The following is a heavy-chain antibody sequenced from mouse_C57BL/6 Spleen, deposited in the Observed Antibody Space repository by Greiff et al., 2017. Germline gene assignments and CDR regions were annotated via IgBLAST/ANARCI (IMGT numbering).Heavy chain of an antibody. Sequence: VQLQQPGAELVKPGASVKMSCKASGYTFTSYWITWVKQTPGQGLEWIGDIYPGSGSTDYNGKFKSKATLTVDTSSSTAYMQLSIRTSEDSAVYYCARQLRSMDDWGQGTSVTVSS. CDR3: ARQLRSMDD. D-gene: IGHD3-2*02. V-gene: IGHV1-55*01. J-gene: IGHJ4*01. CDR1: GYTFTSYW. CDR2: IYPGSGST.